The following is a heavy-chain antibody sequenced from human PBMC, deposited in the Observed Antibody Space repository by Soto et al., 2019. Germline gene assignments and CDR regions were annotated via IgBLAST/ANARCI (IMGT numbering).Heavy chain of an antibody. CDR3: SGCSGGACHQYDGMDV. CDR1: GFTFSSCT. Sequence: EVHLVESGGGLVKPGGSLRLSCAVSGFTFSSCTMNWVRQAPGKGLEWVSAISPSTSHIYYADSVKGRFTISRDNAKNSQFLQMNSLRAEDTAVYYCSGCSGGACHQYDGMDVWGQWTTVTVS. V-gene: IGHV3-21*01. D-gene: IGHD2-15*01. CDR2: ISPSTSHI. J-gene: IGHJ6*02.